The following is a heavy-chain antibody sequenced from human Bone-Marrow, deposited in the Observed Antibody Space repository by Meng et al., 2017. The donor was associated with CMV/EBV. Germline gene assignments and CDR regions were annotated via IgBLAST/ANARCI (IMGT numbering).Heavy chain of an antibody. CDR1: GGSISSSSYY. J-gene: IGHJ4*02. V-gene: IGHV4-39*07. CDR3: ARMDYHGSGIDY. Sequence: SETLSLTCTVSGGSISSSSYYWGWIRQPPGKGLEWIGSIYYSGSTYYNPSLKSRVTISVDTSKNQFSLKLSSVTAADTAVYYCARMDYHGSGIDYWGQGTLVTVSS. D-gene: IGHD3-10*01. CDR2: IYYSGST.